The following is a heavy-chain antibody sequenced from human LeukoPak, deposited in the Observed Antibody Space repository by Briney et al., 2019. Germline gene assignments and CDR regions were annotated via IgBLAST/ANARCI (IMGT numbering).Heavy chain of an antibody. CDR3: ARGFYSSSHFDY. D-gene: IGHD6-13*01. J-gene: IGHJ4*02. CDR2: IYHSGST. CDR1: GGSISSYY. Sequence: SETLSLTCTVSGGSISSYYWGWIRQPPGKGLEWIGSIYHSGSTYYNPSLKSRVTISVDTSKNQFSLKLSSVTAADTAVYYCARGFYSSSHFDYWGQGTLVTVSS. V-gene: IGHV4-38-2*02.